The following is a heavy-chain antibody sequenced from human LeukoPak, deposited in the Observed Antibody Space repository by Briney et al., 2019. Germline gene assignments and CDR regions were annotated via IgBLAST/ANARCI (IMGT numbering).Heavy chain of an antibody. CDR1: GYTFTSYG. D-gene: IGHD6-13*01. CDR3: ARDVADSSSFSVLDY. V-gene: IGHV1-18*01. J-gene: IGHJ4*02. CDR2: ISAYNGNT. Sequence: ASVKVSCKASGYTFTSYGISWVRQAPGQGLEWMGWISAYNGNTNYAQKLQGRVTMTTDTSTSTAYMELRSLRSDDTAVYYCARDVADSSSFSVLDYWGQGTLVTVSS.